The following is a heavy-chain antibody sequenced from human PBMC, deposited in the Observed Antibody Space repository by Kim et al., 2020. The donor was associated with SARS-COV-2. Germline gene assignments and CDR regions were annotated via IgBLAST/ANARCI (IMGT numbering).Heavy chain of an antibody. Sequence: SVKVSCKASGGTFSSYAISWVRQAPGQGLEWMGGIIPIFGTANYAQKFQGRVTITADESTSTAYMELSSLRSEDTAVYYCARVYYDSSDIPRRDGYNYNYYYYYGMDVWGQGTTVTVSS. CDR1: GGTFSSYA. CDR2: IIPIFGTA. CDR3: ARVYYDSSDIPRRDGYNYNYYYYYGMDV. J-gene: IGHJ6*02. V-gene: IGHV1-69*13. D-gene: IGHD3-22*01.